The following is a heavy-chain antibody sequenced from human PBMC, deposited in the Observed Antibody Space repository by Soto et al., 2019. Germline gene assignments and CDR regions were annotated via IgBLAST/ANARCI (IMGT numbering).Heavy chain of an antibody. CDR3: ARASSSSSAADY. CDR2: IYDSESA. Sequence: VQLQESGPGLVKASQTLSLICSVSGESISSGGYYWSWIRHHPGKGLEWIGYIYDSESAYYNPSLKSRVTISMDTSKNHFAMKLSSVTAADTAVYYCARASSSSSAADYWGQGTLITVSS. CDR1: GESISSGGYY. V-gene: IGHV4-31*03. D-gene: IGHD6-6*01. J-gene: IGHJ4*02.